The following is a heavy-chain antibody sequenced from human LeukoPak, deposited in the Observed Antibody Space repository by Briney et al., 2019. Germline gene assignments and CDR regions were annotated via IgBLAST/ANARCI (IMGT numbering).Heavy chain of an antibody. Sequence: PSETLSLTCTVSGGSISTSSYYWGWIRQPPGKGLEWIATIYFSGSTYYNPSLKSRVTISVDTSKNQFSLKLSSVTAADTAVYYCARHRVGTGGPGYLDYWGQGALVTVSS. CDR3: ARHRVGTGGPGYLDY. D-gene: IGHD2-8*02. CDR2: IYFSGST. V-gene: IGHV4-39*01. J-gene: IGHJ4*02. CDR1: GGSISTSSYY.